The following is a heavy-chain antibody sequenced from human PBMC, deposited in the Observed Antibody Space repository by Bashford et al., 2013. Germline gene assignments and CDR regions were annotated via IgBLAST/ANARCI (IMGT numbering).Heavy chain of an antibody. V-gene: IGHV3-21*01. CDR3: VRDFCTGGSCHIGPFDN. D-gene: IGHD2-8*02. CDR2: ISSRSDYL. J-gene: IGHJ4*02. Sequence: WVRQMPGKGLEWVSAISSRSDYLYYADSVKGRFTISRDNAQNSLFLQMNDLRDEDTAVYYCVRDFCTGGSCHIGPFDNWGQGTLVTVSS.